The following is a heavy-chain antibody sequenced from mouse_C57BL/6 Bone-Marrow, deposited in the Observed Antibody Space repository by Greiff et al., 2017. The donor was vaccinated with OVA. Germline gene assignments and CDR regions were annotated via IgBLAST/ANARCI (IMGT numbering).Heavy chain of an antibody. CDR2: IYPRSGNT. D-gene: IGHD4-1*01. J-gene: IGHJ3*01. CDR3: ARRAGTAY. CDR1: GYTFTSYG. V-gene: IGHV1-81*01. Sequence: VKVVESGAELARPGASVKLSCKASGYTFTSYGISWVKQRTGQGLEWIGEIYPRSGNTYYNEKFKGKATLTADKSSSTAYMELRNLTSEDSAVYFCARRAGTAYWGQGTLVTVSA.